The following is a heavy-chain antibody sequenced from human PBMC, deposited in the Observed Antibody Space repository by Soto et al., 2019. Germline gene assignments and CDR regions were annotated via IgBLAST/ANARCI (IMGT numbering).Heavy chain of an antibody. CDR2: LSYDGSNK. V-gene: IGHV3-30-3*01. J-gene: IGHJ4*02. CDR3: ARELVTIFGVVIMAHFDY. D-gene: IGHD3-3*01. Sequence: GGSLRLSCAASGFSFSDYAMIWVRQAPGKGLEWVAVLSYDGSNKYYADSVKGRFTISRDNSKNTLYLQMNSLRAEDTAVYYCARELVTIFGVVIMAHFDYWGQGTLVTVSS. CDR1: GFSFSDYA.